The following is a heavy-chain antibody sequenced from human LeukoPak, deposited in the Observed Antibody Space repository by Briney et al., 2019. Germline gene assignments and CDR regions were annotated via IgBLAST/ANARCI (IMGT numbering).Heavy chain of an antibody. CDR2: ISSSGDKA. J-gene: IGHJ4*02. Sequence: PGGSLRLSCAASGFTFSSYAMSWVRQAPGKGLEWVSSISSSGDKAFYADSVKGRFTISRDNSKNTVYLQMNSLRAEDTAVYYCAKRGIQLWFDCWGQGTLVTVSS. V-gene: IGHV3-23*01. CDR3: AKRGIQLWFDC. D-gene: IGHD5-18*01. CDR1: GFTFSSYA.